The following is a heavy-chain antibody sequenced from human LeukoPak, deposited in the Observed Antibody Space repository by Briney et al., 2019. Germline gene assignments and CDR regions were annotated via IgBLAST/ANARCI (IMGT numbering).Heavy chain of an antibody. CDR1: GFTFSSYS. CDR2: IKQDGSEK. CDR3: AKQGPYDYVWGSYDY. D-gene: IGHD3-16*01. V-gene: IGHV3-7*01. Sequence: GGSLRLSCAASGFTFSSYSMNWVRQAPGKGLEWVANIKQDGSEKYYVDSVKGRFTISRDNSKNTLYLQMNSLRAEDTAVYYCAKQGPYDYVWGSYDYWGQGTLVTVSS. J-gene: IGHJ4*02.